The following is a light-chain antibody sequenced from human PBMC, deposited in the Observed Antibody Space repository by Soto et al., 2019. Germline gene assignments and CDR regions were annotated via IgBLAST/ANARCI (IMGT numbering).Light chain of an antibody. V-gene: IGKV3D-20*02. J-gene: IGKJ1*01. CDR1: QSVNSR. CDR3: QQRSNWLWT. CDR2: GAS. Sequence: EIVLTQSPGTLSLSPGERATLSCRASQSVNSRLAWYQHKPGQAPRLLISGASSRATGIPDRFSGSGSATDFTLTISRLEPEDFAVYYCQQRSNWLWTFGQGTKVDIK.